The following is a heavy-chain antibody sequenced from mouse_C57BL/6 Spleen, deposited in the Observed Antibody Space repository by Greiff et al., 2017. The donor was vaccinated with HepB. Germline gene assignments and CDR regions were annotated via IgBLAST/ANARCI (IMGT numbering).Heavy chain of an antibody. J-gene: IGHJ2*01. D-gene: IGHD1-1*01. CDR1: GFTFISYG. CDR2: ISSGGSYT. Sequence: EVQLVESGGDLVKPGGSLKLSCAASGFTFISYGMSWVRQTPDKRLEWVATISSGGSYTYYPDSVKGRFTISRDNAKNTLYLQMSSLKSEDTAMYYCARHVAGSSHFDYWGQGTTLTVSS. CDR3: ARHVAGSSHFDY. V-gene: IGHV5-6*01.